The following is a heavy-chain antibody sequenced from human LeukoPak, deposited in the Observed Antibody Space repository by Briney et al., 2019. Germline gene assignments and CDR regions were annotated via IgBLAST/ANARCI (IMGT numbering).Heavy chain of an antibody. Sequence: PSQTLSLTCTVSGGSISSGGYYWSWIRQHPGKGLEWIGYIYYSGSTYYNPSLKSRVTISVDTSKNQFSLKLSSVTAADTAVYYCASGGGQGDSSGYYVDHWGQGTLVTVSS. CDR3: ASGGGQGDSSGYYVDH. CDR1: GGSISSGGYY. J-gene: IGHJ4*02. D-gene: IGHD3-22*01. CDR2: IYYSGST. V-gene: IGHV4-31*03.